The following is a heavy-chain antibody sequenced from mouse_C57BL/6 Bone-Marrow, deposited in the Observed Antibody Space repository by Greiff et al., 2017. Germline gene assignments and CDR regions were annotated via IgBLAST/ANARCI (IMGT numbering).Heavy chain of an antibody. D-gene: IGHD3-1*01. J-gene: IGHJ4*01. V-gene: IGHV8-12*01. Sequence: QVTLKVCGPGILQSSQTLSLTCSFSGFSLSTSGMGVSWIRQPSGKGLEWLAHIYWDDDKRYNPSLKSRLTISKDTSRNQVFHKITSVDTADTATYYCARRAPTGPYYYAMDDWGKGTSVTVSS. CDR3: ARRAPTGPYYYAMDD. CDR2: IYWDDDK. CDR1: GFSLSTSGMG.